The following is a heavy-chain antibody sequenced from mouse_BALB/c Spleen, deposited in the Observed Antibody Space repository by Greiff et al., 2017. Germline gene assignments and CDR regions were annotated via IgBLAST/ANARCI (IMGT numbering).Heavy chain of an antibody. J-gene: IGHJ1*01. CDR1: GFTFSSFG. D-gene: IGHD1-1*01. CDR3: AKVVATPDWYFDV. Sequence: EVKVEESGGGLVQPGGSRKLSCAASGFTFSSFGMHWVRQAPEKGLEWVAYISSGSSTIYYADTVKGRFTISRDNPKNTLFLQMTSLRSEDTAMYYCAKVVATPDWYFDVWGAGTTVTVSS. CDR2: ISSGSSTI. V-gene: IGHV5-17*02.